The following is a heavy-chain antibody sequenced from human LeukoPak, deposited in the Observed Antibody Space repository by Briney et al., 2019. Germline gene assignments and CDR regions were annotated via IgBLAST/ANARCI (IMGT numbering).Heavy chain of an antibody. CDR2: ISSSSTYI. CDR3: AKKSRSAYDSGNYHGEFDY. D-gene: IGHD3-10*01. J-gene: IGHJ4*02. V-gene: IGHV3-21*04. Sequence: GGSLRLSCAASGFTFSTYNMNWVRQAPGKGLEWVSSISSSSTYIYYADSVKGRFTISRDNAKNSLYLQMNSLRAEDTALYYCAKKSRSAYDSGNYHGEFDYWGQGALVTVSS. CDR1: GFTFSTYN.